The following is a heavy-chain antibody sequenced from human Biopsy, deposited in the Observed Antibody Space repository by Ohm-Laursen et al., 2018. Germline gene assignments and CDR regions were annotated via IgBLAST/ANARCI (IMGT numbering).Heavy chain of an antibody. J-gene: IGHJ6*02. V-gene: IGHV3-23*01. D-gene: IGHD3-3*01. CDR3: TKADDFWSPEGYYYYFSGMDV. CDR1: GFTFSSYA. Sequence: SLRLSCAASGFTFSSYAMSWVRQAPGKGLEWASAITSTGGSTYYANSVKGRFTISRDNSKNILFLQVNNLRAEDTAIYYCTKADDFWSPEGYYYYFSGMDVWGQGTTVTVSS. CDR2: ITSTGGST.